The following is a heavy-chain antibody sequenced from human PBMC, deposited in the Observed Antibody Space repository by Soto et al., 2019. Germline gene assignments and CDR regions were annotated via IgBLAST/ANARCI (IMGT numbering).Heavy chain of an antibody. V-gene: IGHV1-2*04. CDR3: ARGGRITMVRGVITWFDP. D-gene: IGHD3-10*01. CDR1: GYTFTGYY. Sequence: ASVKVSCTASGYTFTGYYMHWVRQAPGQGLEWMGWINPNSGGTNYAQKFQGWVTMTRDTSISTAYMELSRLRSDDTAVYYCARGGRITMVRGVITWFDPWGQGTLVTVSS. CDR2: INPNSGGT. J-gene: IGHJ5*02.